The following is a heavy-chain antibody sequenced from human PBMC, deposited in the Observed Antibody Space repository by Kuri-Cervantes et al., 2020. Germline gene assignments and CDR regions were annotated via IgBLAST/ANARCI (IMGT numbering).Heavy chain of an antibody. J-gene: IGHJ6*02. Sequence: ETLSLTCVASGFNFSDYYMSWIRQAPGKGLEWVANIKQDGSEKYYVDSVKGRFTISRDNAKNSLYLQMNSLRAGDTAVYYCARVNKGYDFWSGYYTHYGMDVWGQGTTVTVSS. CDR2: IKQDGSEK. D-gene: IGHD3-3*01. CDR3: ARVNKGYDFWSGYYTHYGMDV. CDR1: GFNFSDYY. V-gene: IGHV3-7*01.